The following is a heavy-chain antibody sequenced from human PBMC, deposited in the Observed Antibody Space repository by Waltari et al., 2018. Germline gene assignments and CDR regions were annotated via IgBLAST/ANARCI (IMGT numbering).Heavy chain of an antibody. J-gene: IGHJ4*02. V-gene: IGHV3-15*01. D-gene: IGHD1-26*01. CDR3: ATERTGSHDY. CDR2: VKRKTDGGKT. Sequence: EVQLVESGGGLVNPGGSLRLSCAASGFTFSNPYIHWVRQAPGKGLEWVGLVKRKTDGGKTEYAAPVKGRFTISRDDSKDTAYLQMNSLRIEDTAVYYCATERTGSHDYWGQGTLVTVSS. CDR1: GFTFSNPY.